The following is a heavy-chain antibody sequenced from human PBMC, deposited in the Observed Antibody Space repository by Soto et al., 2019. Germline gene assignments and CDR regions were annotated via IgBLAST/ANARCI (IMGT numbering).Heavy chain of an antibody. CDR1: GYTFSTFP. D-gene: IGHD3-10*01. J-gene: IGHJ4*02. V-gene: IGHV1-3*01. Sequence: RASVKVSCKASGYTFSTFPVHWVRQAPGQNLEWMGWINAANGDTGYSQNFQGRVTITRDTTANTAYMELSGLRSEDTAVYYCARKDYYGSGSYHFDYWGQGTLVTVPQ. CDR3: ARKDYYGSGSYHFDY. CDR2: INAANGDT.